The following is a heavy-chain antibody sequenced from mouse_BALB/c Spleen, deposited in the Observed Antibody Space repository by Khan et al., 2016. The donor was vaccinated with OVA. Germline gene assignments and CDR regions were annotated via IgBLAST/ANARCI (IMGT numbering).Heavy chain of an antibody. Sequence: QVQLKESGPELVKPGASVKMSCKASGYTFTDYVMNWVKQRNGQGLEWIGQIYPGGDTTYYNEKFKGKATLTADRSSSTAYMQLNNLTSEDSAVYFCARAGWDVFAYWGQGTLVTVSA. CDR3: ARAGWDVFAY. D-gene: IGHD4-1*01. J-gene: IGHJ3*01. V-gene: IGHV1-77*01. CDR1: GYTFTDYV. CDR2: IYPGGDTT.